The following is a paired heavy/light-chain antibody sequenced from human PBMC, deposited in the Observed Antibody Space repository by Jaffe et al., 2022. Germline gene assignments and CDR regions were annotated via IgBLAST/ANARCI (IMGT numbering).Heavy chain of an antibody. D-gene: IGHD3-3*01. Sequence: QVQLVESGGGVVQPGGSLRLACAVSGFTFTNFGFHWVRQAPGRGLEWVSYIQSYTNNEYYADSVKGRFTISRDNSKNTLYLQMSSLTVEDTAVYHCARERGSGYFDYWGQGTLVTVSS. J-gene: IGHJ4*02. CDR1: GFTFTNFG. CDR2: IQSYTNNE. V-gene: IGHV3-30*02. CDR3: ARERGSGYFDY.
Light chain of an antibody. CDR3: QHRNNWPPFT. Sequence: EIVLTQSPATLSLSPGERATLSCRASQSVSNYLAWYQQKPGQAPRLLIYDASNRATGTPARFSGSGSGTDFTLTISSLEPEDFAVYYCQHRNNWPPFTFGPGTKVDIK. V-gene: IGKV3-11*01. CDR2: DAS. J-gene: IGKJ3*01. CDR1: QSVSNY.